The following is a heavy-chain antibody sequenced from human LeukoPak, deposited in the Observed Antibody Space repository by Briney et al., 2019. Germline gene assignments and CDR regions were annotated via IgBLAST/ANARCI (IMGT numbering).Heavy chain of an antibody. CDR1: GFTFSSYA. D-gene: IGHD5-12*01. V-gene: IGHV3-23*01. Sequence: GGSLRLSCAASGFTFSSYAMSWVRQAPGKGLEWVSGISGSGSSTYYADSVKGRFTVSRDNSRNTLYLQMNSLRAEDTAVYYCAKDQGYSGYGPGDYWGQGTLVTVSS. CDR2: ISGSGSST. CDR3: AKDQGYSGYGPGDY. J-gene: IGHJ4*02.